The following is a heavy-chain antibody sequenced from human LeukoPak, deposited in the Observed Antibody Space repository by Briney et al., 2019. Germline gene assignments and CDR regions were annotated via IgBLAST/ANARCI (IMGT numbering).Heavy chain of an antibody. V-gene: IGHV4-34*01. Sequence: PSETLSLTCAVYGGSFSGYYWSWIRQPPGKGLEWIGEINHSGSTNYNPSLKSRVTISVDTSKNQFSLKLSSVTAADTAVYYCAGQLGYCSSTSCHKEIDYWGQGTLVTVSS. CDR3: AGQLGYCSSTSCHKEIDY. J-gene: IGHJ4*02. CDR2: INHSGST. D-gene: IGHD2-2*01. CDR1: GGSFSGYY.